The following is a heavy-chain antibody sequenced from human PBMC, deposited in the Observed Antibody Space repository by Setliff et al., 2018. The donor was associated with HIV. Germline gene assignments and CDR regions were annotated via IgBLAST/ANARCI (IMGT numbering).Heavy chain of an antibody. D-gene: IGHD6-19*01. J-gene: IGHJ4*02. CDR1: GGSISSHY. CDR3: ARDPSSGWSYYFDY. Sequence: SEALSLTCAVSGGSISSHYWSWIRQPPGKGLEWIGYIYYSGSTKYNPSLKSRVTISVDTSKNHFSLKLSSVTAADTAVYYCARDPSSGWSYYFDYWGQGTLVTVSS. V-gene: IGHV4-59*11. CDR2: IYYSGST.